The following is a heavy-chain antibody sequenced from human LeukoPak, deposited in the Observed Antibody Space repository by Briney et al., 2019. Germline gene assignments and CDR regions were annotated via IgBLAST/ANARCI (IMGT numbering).Heavy chain of an antibody. CDR2: MNPNSYNT. Sequence: ASVKVSCKASGYTFSNYDINWLRQAPGQGLEWMGWMNPNSYNTGYALKFQGRVTITRNTSINTAYMEVRSLRYEDTAIYFCARAVRIVGSNPLLGPFEYYFDYWGQGSLVTVSS. CDR3: ARAVRIVGSNPLLGPFEYYFDY. J-gene: IGHJ4*01. V-gene: IGHV1-8*03. CDR1: GYTFSNYD. D-gene: IGHD1-26*01.